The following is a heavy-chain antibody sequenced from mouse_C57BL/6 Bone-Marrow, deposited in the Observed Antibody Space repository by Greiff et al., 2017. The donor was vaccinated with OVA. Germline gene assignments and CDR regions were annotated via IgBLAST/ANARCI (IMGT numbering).Heavy chain of an antibody. CDR2: IYPGDGDT. Sequence: VQGVESGPELVKPGASVKISCKASGYAFSSSWMNWVKQRPGKGLEWIGRIYPGDGDTNYNGKFKGKATLTADKSSSTAYMQLSSLTSEDSAVYFCARCSSYDYAMDYWGQGTSVTVSS. J-gene: IGHJ4*01. D-gene: IGHD1-1*01. CDR1: GYAFSSSW. V-gene: IGHV1-82*01. CDR3: ARCSSYDYAMDY.